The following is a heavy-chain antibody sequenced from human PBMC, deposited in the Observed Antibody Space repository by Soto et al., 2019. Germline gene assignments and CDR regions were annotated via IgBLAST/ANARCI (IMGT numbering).Heavy chain of an antibody. CDR2: IIPILGIA. CDR1: GGTFSSYT. D-gene: IGHD4-17*01. V-gene: IGHV1-69*02. J-gene: IGHJ4*02. CDR3: ARVARDYCDYFDY. Sequence: QVQLVQSGAEVKKPGSSVKVSCKASGGTFSSYTISWVRQAPGQGLEWMGRIIPILGIANYAQKFQGRVTITADKSTSTAYMELSSLRSEDTAVYYCARVARDYCDYFDYWGQGTLVTVSS.